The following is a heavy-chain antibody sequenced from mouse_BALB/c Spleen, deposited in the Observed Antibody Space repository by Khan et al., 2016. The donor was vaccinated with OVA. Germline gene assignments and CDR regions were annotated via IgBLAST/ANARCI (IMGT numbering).Heavy chain of an antibody. J-gene: IGHJ4*01. CDR1: GFSLTGYG. CDR2: IWGDGTT. V-gene: IGHV2-6-7*01. D-gene: IGHD2-10*01. Sequence: VELVESGPGLVAPSQSLSITCTVSGFSLTGYGVNWVRQPPGKGLEWLGMIWGDGTTDYNSALNSRLSISKDNSKSQVFLKMNSLQTDDTARYYWDRAYYGNYREAMDYWGQGTSVTVSS. CDR3: DRAYYGNYREAMDY.